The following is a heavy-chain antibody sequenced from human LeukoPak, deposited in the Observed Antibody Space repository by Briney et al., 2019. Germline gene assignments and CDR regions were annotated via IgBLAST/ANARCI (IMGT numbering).Heavy chain of an antibody. CDR3: AVDMLVEGQNWFDP. Sequence: GGSLRLSCAASGFTFSGYWMSWVRQAPGKGLEWVANIKQDGSEKYYVDSVKGRFAISRDNAKHSLYLQMNSLRAEDTAVYYCAVDMLVEGQNWFDPWGQGTLVTVSS. CDR1: GFTFSGYW. CDR2: IKQDGSEK. V-gene: IGHV3-7*01. J-gene: IGHJ5*02. D-gene: IGHD2-15*01.